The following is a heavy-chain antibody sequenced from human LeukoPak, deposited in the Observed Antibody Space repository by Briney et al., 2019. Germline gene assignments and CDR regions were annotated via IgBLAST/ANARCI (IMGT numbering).Heavy chain of an antibody. CDR1: GGSISNYY. CDR3: ARLVAGTGEYNFDY. Sequence: SETLSLTCAVSGGSISNYYWSWIRQPPGQALEWIGYIYYSGSTNYNPSLKSRVTISVDTSKNQSSLKLSSVTAADTAVYYCARLVAGTGEYNFDYWGQGTLVTVSS. D-gene: IGHD6-19*01. V-gene: IGHV4-59*08. J-gene: IGHJ4*02. CDR2: IYYSGST.